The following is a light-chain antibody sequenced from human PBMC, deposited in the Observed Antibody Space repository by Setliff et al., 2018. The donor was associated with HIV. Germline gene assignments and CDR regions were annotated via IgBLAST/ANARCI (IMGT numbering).Light chain of an antibody. V-gene: IGLV2-14*01. J-gene: IGLJ1*01. CDR1: NSDVGGYNY. Sequence: SALTQPASVSGSPGQSITISCTGTNSDVGGYNYVSWYQHHPGKAPKLMIFAVSNRPSGVSHRFSGSKSGNTASLTISGLQAEDEADYFCTSCTKTNTITRVFGTGTKVTV. CDR3: TSCTKTNTITRV. CDR2: AVS.